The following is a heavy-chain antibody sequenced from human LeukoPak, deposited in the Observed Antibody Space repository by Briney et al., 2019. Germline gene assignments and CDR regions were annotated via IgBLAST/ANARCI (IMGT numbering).Heavy chain of an antibody. D-gene: IGHD2-15*01. V-gene: IGHV4-4*07. CDR2: IYTSGST. CDR1: GGSLSSYY. CDR3: ARTRVVAATLYYFDY. Sequence: SETLSLTCTVSGGSLSSYYWSWIRQPAGKGLEWIGRIYTSGSTNYNPSLKSRVTMSVDTSKNQFSLKLSSVTAADTAVYYCARTRVVAATLYYFDYWSQGTLVTVSS. J-gene: IGHJ4*02.